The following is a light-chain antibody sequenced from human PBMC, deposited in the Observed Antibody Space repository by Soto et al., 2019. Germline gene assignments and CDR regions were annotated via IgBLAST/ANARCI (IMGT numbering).Light chain of an antibody. J-gene: IGKJ1*01. V-gene: IGKV1-39*01. CDR3: QQSYTTPRT. CDR1: QSISSY. CDR2: ATS. Sequence: DIQMTQSPSSLSASVGDRVIITCRASQSISSYLNWYQQKPGKAPKLLIYATSSLQSGVPLRFSGSGSGTDFTLTISSLQPEDFATYYCQQSYTTPRTFGQGTKVEIK.